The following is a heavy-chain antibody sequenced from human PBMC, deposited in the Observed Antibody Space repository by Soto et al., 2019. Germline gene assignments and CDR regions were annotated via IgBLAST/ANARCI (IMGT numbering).Heavy chain of an antibody. J-gene: IGHJ4*02. D-gene: IGHD3-22*01. CDR1: GGSISSYDSY. CDR2: IYYSGST. CDR3: ARVKYSDNSGVDY. V-gene: IGHV4-30-4*01. Sequence: SETLSLTCTVSGGSISSYDSYWIWIRQPPGKGLEWIGYIYYSGSTYYNPSLKSRVTISADTSKNQFSLKLSSVTAADTAVYYCARVKYSDNSGVDYWGQGTLVTVSS.